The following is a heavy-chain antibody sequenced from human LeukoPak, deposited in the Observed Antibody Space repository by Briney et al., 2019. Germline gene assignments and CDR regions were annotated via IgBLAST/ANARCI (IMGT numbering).Heavy chain of an antibody. D-gene: IGHD1-26*01. CDR2: MNPNSGHT. CDR1: GYTFTTYD. V-gene: IGHV1-8*01. CDR3: ARLGPTGDFDY. Sequence: ASVKVSCKASGYTFTTYDINWVRQATGQGLEWMGWMNPNSGHTGYAQKFQGRVTITRNTSISTAYMELSSLRSEDTAVYYCARLGPTGDFDYWGQGTLVTVSS. J-gene: IGHJ4*02.